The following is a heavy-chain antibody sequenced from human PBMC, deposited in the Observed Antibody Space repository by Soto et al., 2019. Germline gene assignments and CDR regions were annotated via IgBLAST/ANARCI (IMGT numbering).Heavy chain of an antibody. V-gene: IGHV3-23*01. D-gene: IGHD3-10*01. J-gene: IGHJ4*02. CDR1: GFTFSSYA. CDR2: ISGSGGST. CDR3: AKGGYYYGSGSYYNGGYYFDF. Sequence: EVQLLESGGGLVQPGGSLRLSCAASGFTFSSYAMSWVRQAPGKGLEWVSAISGSGGSTYYADSVKGRFTISRDNSKNPLYLQMNSLRAEDTAVYYCAKGGYYYGSGSYYNGGYYFDFWGQGTLVTVSS.